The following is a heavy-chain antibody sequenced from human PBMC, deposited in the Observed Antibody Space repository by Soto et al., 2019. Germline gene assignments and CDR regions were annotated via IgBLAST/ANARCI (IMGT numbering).Heavy chain of an antibody. CDR1: GGGNLRDYR. V-gene: IGHV1-69*01. CDR3: ALGGGAYIIGAVY. Sequence: QVQLVQSGAEVKEPGSSVKVSCKASGGGNLRDYRTTWVRRAPGQGLEWMGGIIPKLGSANYAQNYQGRATVTAHESTNTVYMEPRSLRSDDTAAYDCALGGGAYIIGAVYWAQGAPCTVAS. J-gene: IGHJ4*02. CDR2: IIPKLGSA. D-gene: IGHD2-21*01.